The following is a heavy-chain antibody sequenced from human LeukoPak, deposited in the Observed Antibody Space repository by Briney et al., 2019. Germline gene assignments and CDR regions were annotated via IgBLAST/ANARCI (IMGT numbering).Heavy chain of an antibody. CDR3: ARNRRGYSYGYPPLYFDY. D-gene: IGHD5-18*01. J-gene: IGHJ4*02. CDR2: INHSGST. CDR1: GGSLSGYY. Sequence: SETLSLTCGVYGGSLSGYYWSWIRQPPGKGLEWIGEINHSGSTNYNPSLKSRVTISVDTSKNQFSLKLSSVTAADTAVYYCARNRRGYSYGYPPLYFDYWGQGTLVTVSS. V-gene: IGHV4-34*01.